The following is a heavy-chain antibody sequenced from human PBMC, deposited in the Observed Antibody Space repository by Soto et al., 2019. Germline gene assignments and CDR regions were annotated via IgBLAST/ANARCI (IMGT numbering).Heavy chain of an antibody. Sequence: SETLSLTCTVSGGSVSSGSYYWSWIRQPPGKGLEWIGYIYYSGSTNYNPSLKSQVTISVDTSKNQFSLKLSSVTAADTAVYYCARGYTVADDYWGQGTLVTVSS. V-gene: IGHV4-61*01. CDR3: ARGYTVADDY. CDR1: GGSVSSGSYY. CDR2: IYYSGST. D-gene: IGHD3-16*02. J-gene: IGHJ4*02.